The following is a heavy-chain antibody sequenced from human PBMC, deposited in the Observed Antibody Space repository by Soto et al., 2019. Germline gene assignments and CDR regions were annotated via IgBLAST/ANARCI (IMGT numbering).Heavy chain of an antibody. CDR1: GGTFSSYA. Sequence: QVQLVQSGAEVKKPGSSVKVSCKASGGTFSSYALSWVRQAPGQGLEWMGGIIPIFGTANYAQKFQGRVTITEDESQSTAYMGRSSLRSEDTAVYYGARERRDYDYVWGSYRYLIHLDYWGQGTLVTVSS. J-gene: IGHJ4*02. CDR3: ARERRDYDYVWGSYRYLIHLDY. D-gene: IGHD3-16*02. V-gene: IGHV1-69*01. CDR2: IIPIFGTA.